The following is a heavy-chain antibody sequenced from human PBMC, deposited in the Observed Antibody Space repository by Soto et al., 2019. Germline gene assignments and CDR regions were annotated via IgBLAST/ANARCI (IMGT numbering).Heavy chain of an antibody. V-gene: IGHV1-2*04. CDR2: INPNSGGT. D-gene: IGHD3-3*01. Sequence: GASVKVSCKASGYTFTGYYMHWVRQAPGQGLEWMGWINPNSGGTNYAQKFQGWVTMTRDTSISTAHMELRSLTSDDTGVYYCARGSAYTTPWSFDSWGQGTLVTVSS. CDR1: GYTFTGYY. J-gene: IGHJ4*02. CDR3: ARGSAYTTPWSFDS.